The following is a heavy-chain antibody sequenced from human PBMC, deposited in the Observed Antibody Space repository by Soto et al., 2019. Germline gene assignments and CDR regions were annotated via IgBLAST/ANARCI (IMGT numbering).Heavy chain of an antibody. CDR3: ARDPRWRELLLDY. D-gene: IGHD3-10*01. CDR2: ISNDGSDI. V-gene: IGHV3-30-3*01. CDR1: GFTFSSHD. J-gene: IGHJ4*02. Sequence: QMQLVESGGGVVQPGRSLRLSCAASGFTFSSHDMHWVRQAPGKGLEWVALISNDGSDIDYADSVKGRFTISRDNSNNMLHLEMNSLRMEDSAVYYCARDPRWRELLLDYWGQGTLVTVSS.